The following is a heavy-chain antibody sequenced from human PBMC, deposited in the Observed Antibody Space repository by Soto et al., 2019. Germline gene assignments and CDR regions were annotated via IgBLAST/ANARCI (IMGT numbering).Heavy chain of an antibody. CDR3: AKDLHDYVWGSYRPDFDS. CDR2: MSYDGNNK. D-gene: IGHD3-16*02. Sequence: QVQLVESGGGVVQPGRSLRLSCAASGFNFNIYGMHWVRQAPGKGLQWVAVMSYDGNNKYYAESVKGRFTISRDNSKSTLYLQMNSLRPEDTAVYFCAKDLHDYVWGSYRPDFDSWGQGTLVTVSS. CDR1: GFNFNIYG. J-gene: IGHJ4*02. V-gene: IGHV3-30*18.